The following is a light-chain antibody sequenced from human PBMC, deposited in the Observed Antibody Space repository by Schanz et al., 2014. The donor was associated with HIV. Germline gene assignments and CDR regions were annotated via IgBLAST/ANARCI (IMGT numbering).Light chain of an antibody. J-gene: IGKJ1*01. Sequence: EIVLTQSPATLSLSPGERAILSCRASQTVNNFLTWYQHKPGQTPRLLIYGASTRVTGIPARFSGSGSGTDFNLTISRLEPEDFAVYYCQQYGSSWTFGHGTKVEIK. CDR3: QQYGSSWT. CDR1: QTVNNF. V-gene: IGKV3-20*01. CDR2: GAS.